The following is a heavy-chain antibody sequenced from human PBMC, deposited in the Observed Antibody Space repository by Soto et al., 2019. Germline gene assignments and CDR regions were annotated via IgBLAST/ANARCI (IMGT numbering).Heavy chain of an antibody. D-gene: IGHD2-8*02. CDR3: ARHWTGLDY. CDR2: IHYSGST. J-gene: IGHJ4*02. CDR1: GGSISSYY. V-gene: IGHV4-59*08. Sequence: QVQLQESGPGLVKPSETLSLTCTVSGGSISSYYWSWIRQPPGKGLEYIGYIHYSGSTNYKPSLRSRVTISVDTSKNQFSLKLSSVTAADTAVYYCARHWTGLDYWGQGTRVTVSS.